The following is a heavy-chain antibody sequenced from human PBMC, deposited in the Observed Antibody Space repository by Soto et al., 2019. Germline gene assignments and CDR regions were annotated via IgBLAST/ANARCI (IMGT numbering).Heavy chain of an antibody. CDR2: INCDSGGT. V-gene: IGHV1-2*02. CDR1: GYTFTDYY. CDR3: TRDLVGYDAFDV. Sequence: QVHLVQSGAEVRKPGTSVKVSCKTSGYTFTDYYIHWVRQAPGQGLEWMGRINCDSGGTTYPQKXXGXFTMPRDTSITTVSVDLSRLTSNDTAVYYCTRDLVGYDAFDVWGQGTPVAVSP. J-gene: IGHJ3*01. D-gene: IGHD5-12*01.